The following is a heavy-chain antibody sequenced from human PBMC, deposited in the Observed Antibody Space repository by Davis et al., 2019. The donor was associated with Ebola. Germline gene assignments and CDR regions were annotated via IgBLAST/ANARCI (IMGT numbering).Heavy chain of an antibody. D-gene: IGHD2-2*01. Sequence: SLKISCAASGFKFADFGMHWVRRGPGRGLEWVSGITLNGGDIAYAESVRGRFAISRDNAKNTLYLQMNSLRAEDTAVYYCARVSYCSSTSCYLGDAFDVWGQGTMVTVSS. CDR1: GFKFADFG. J-gene: IGHJ3*01. CDR3: ARVSYCSSTSCYLGDAFDV. V-gene: IGHV3-9*01. CDR2: ITLNGGDI.